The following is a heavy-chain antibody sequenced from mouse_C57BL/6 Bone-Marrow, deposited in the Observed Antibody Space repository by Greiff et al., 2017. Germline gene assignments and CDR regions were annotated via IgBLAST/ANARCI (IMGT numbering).Heavy chain of an antibody. J-gene: IGHJ2*01. CDR3: ARSVGLDY. Sequence: VKLMESGAELVRPGASVKLSCKASGYTFTDYYINWVKQRPGQGLEWIARIYPGSGNTYYNEKFKGKATLTAEKSSSTAYMQLSSLTSEDSAVYFCARSVGLDYWCQGTTLTVSS. V-gene: IGHV1-76*01. D-gene: IGHD1-1*02. CDR1: GYTFTDYY. CDR2: IYPGSGNT.